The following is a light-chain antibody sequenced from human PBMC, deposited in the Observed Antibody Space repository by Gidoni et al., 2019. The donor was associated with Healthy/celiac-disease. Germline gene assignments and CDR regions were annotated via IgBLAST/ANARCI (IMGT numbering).Light chain of an antibody. J-gene: IGLJ2*01. CDR1: SLRSYY. CDR2: GKN. CDR3: NSRDSSGNHLV. Sequence: LTLAHSHSVALGQTVRITCQGDSLRSYYASWYQQIPGQAPVLVIYGKNNRPSGIPDRFSGSSSGNTASLTITGAQAEDEADYYCNSRDSSGNHLVFGGGTKLTVL. V-gene: IGLV3-19*01.